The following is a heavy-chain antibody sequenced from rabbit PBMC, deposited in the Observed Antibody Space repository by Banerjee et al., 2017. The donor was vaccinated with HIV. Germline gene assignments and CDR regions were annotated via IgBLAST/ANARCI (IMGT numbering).Heavy chain of an antibody. CDR1: GFDFSSYG. V-gene: IGHV1S7*01. CDR3: VRAFGTGSSYYNL. D-gene: IGHD8-1*01. CDR2: IDPVFGST. Sequence: QSLEESGGDLVQPGGSLKLSCKASGFDFSSYGVSWVRQAPGKGLEWIGYIDPVFGSTYYASWVNGRFTISSHNAQNTLYLQLNSLTAADTATYFCVRAFGTGSSYYNLWGQGTLVTVS. J-gene: IGHJ4*01.